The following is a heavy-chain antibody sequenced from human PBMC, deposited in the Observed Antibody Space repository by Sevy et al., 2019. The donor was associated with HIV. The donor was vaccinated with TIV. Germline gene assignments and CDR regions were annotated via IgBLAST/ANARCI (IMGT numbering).Heavy chain of an antibody. V-gene: IGHV3-7*01. CDR1: GFTFSSYW. J-gene: IGHJ4*02. CDR3: ARALAAADNY. Sequence: GGSLRLSCAASGFTFSSYWMHWVRQAPGKGLEWVANLKQDGSEKYYVDSEKGRFTISRDNAKNSLYLQMNSLRAEDTAVYYCARALAAADNYWGQGTLVTVSS. D-gene: IGHD6-13*01. CDR2: LKQDGSEK.